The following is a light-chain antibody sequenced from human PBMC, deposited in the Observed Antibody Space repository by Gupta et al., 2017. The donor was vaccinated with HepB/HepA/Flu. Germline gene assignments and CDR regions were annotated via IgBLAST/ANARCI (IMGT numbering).Light chain of an antibody. J-gene: IGLJ3*02. Sequence: QAVVTQKRSLTVSPGGTVTFTCRSSTGPVTSGHYSYWFQQKPGQAPRTLIYDTTNKHSLTPALFSRSLLGGKAALTLSGARPEDEADYYCLLSYSGVRVFGGGTKLAVL. CDR2: DTT. CDR3: LLSYSGVRV. CDR1: TGPVTSGHY. V-gene: IGLV7-46*01.